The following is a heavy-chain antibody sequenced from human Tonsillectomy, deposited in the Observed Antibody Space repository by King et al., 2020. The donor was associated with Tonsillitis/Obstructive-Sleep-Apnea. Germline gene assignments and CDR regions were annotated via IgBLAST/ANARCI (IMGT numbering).Heavy chain of an antibody. Sequence: VQLVESGGGLVKPGGSLRLSCAASGFTFSNAWMNWVRQAPGKGLEWVGRIKNKTDGETKDYAAPVIGRFTISREDPKNTLYLQMNSLKTVDTAVYYCPTGVGHFDSSGYYFVYWGPRTLFTVSS. CDR1: GFTFSNAW. D-gene: IGHD3-22*01. CDR3: PTGVGHFDSSGYYFVY. V-gene: IGHV3-15*07. CDR2: IKNKTDGETK. J-gene: IGHJ4*02.